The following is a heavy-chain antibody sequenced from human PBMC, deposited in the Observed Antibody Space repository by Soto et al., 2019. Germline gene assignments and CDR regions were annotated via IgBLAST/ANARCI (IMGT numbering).Heavy chain of an antibody. CDR1: GGSISSYY. D-gene: IGHD4-17*01. Sequence: QVQLQESGPRLVKPSETLSLTCTVSGGSISSYYWSWIRQPPGKGLEWIGYIYYSGSTNYNPSLKGRVTISVDKSKNQFSLKVSSVTAADTAVYYCARRYGDQFDYWGQGTLVTVSS. CDR2: IYYSGST. V-gene: IGHV4-59*01. CDR3: ARRYGDQFDY. J-gene: IGHJ4*02.